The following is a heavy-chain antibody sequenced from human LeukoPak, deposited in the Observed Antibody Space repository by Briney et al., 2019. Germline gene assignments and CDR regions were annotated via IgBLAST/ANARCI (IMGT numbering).Heavy chain of an antibody. CDR1: GFIFSSYA. CDR3: AKEVVVTAIIYYFDY. V-gene: IGHV3-23*01. J-gene: IGHJ4*02. CDR2: ISGSGGST. Sequence: PGGSLRLSCAASGFIFSSYAMSWVRQARGKGLEWVSAISGSGGSTYYADSVKGRFTISRDNSKNTLYLQMNSLRAEDTAVYYCAKEVVVTAIIYYFDYWGQGTLVTVSS. D-gene: IGHD2-21*02.